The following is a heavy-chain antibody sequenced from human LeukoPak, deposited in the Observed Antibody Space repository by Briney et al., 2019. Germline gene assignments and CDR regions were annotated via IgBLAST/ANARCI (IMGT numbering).Heavy chain of an antibody. CDR2: IYYSGST. D-gene: IGHD6-13*01. CDR3: AKDLKGIAGG. J-gene: IGHJ4*02. CDR1: GGSISSYY. V-gene: IGHV4-59*01. Sequence: SETLSLTCTVSGGSISSYYWSWIRQPPGKGLEWIGYIYYSGSTKYNPSLKSRVTISVDTSKNQFSLKLSSVTAADTAVYYCAKDLKGIAGGWGQGTLVTVSS.